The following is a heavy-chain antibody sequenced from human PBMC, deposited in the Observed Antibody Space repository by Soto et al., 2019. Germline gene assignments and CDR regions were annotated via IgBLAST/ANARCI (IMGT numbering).Heavy chain of an antibody. CDR2: INHSGST. CDR3: ARGCTWYFDL. CDR1: GGSFSGYY. J-gene: IGHJ2*01. Sequence: QVQLQQWGAGLLKPSETLSLTCAVYGGSFSGYYWSWIRQPPGKGLEWIGEINHSGSTNYNPSLKSRVTKSVDTSKNQFSLKLSSVTAADTAVYYCARGCTWYFDLWGRGTLVTVSS. V-gene: IGHV4-34*01.